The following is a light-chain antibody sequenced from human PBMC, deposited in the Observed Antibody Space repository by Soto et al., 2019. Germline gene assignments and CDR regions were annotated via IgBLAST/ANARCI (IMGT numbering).Light chain of an antibody. J-gene: IGKJ2*01. CDR1: QSVSSSY. CDR2: GAS. Sequence: EIVLTQSPGTLSLSPGERATLSCRASQSVSSSYLAWFQQKPGQAPRLLIYGASSRATGIPDRFSGSGSGTDFTLTISRLEPEDVAVFYCQQYASSPHTFGQGTKLEIK. CDR3: QQYASSPHT. V-gene: IGKV3-20*01.